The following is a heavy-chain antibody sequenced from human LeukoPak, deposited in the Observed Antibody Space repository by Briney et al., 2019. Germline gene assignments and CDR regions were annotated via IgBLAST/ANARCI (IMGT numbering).Heavy chain of an antibody. CDR2: IRQDGSER. D-gene: IGHD6-13*01. J-gene: IGHJ4*02. CDR1: GFTFGDYA. CDR3: ARDKMQQSTEGSNFDH. V-gene: IGHV3-7*01. Sequence: GGSLRLSCTASGFTFGDYAMSWVRQAPGKGLEWVAHIRQDGSERNYVDSVKGRFTISRDNAKNSLYLQMNSLRVEDTAVYYCARDKMQQSTEGSNFDHWGQGTLVTVSS.